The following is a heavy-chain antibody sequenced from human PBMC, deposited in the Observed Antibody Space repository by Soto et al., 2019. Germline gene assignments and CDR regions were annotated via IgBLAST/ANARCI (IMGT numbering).Heavy chain of an antibody. CDR2: INPNSGGT. CDR1: GYTFSGFY. J-gene: IGHJ4*02. CDR3: ASAAVTGTAGLDF. D-gene: IGHD6-19*01. Sequence: GASVKVSCKASGYTFSGFYIHWVRQAPGQGLEWMGWINPNSGGTNSAEKFQGRVTMTRDTSISTAYMELSRLTSDDTAVYYCASAAVTGTAGLDFWGQGTQVTVSS. V-gene: IGHV1-2*02.